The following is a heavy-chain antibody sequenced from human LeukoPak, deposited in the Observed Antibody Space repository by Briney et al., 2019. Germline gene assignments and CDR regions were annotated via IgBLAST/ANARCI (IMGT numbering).Heavy chain of an antibody. D-gene: IGHD5-12*01. Sequence: SETLSLTCTVSGGSISSYYWSWIRQPPGKGLEWIGYIYYSGSTNYNPSLKSRVTISVDTSKNQFSLKLSSVTAADTAVYYCARHGKMATITDFDYWGQGTLVTVSS. J-gene: IGHJ4*02. V-gene: IGHV4-59*08. CDR1: GGSISSYY. CDR2: IYYSGST. CDR3: ARHGKMATITDFDY.